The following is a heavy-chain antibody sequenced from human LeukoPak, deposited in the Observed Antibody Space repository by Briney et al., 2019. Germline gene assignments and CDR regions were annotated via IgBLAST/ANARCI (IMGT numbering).Heavy chain of an antibody. CDR3: AREGVYIVGDSYFDY. D-gene: IGHD1-26*01. Sequence: GGSLRLSCAASGFTFSSYSMNWVRQALGKGREWVSYISSSSSTIYYADSVKGRFTTSRDNAKNSLYLQMNSLRAEDTAVYYCAREGVYIVGDSYFDYWGQGTLVTVSS. CDR1: GFTFSSYS. J-gene: IGHJ4*02. CDR2: ISSSSSTI. V-gene: IGHV3-48*01.